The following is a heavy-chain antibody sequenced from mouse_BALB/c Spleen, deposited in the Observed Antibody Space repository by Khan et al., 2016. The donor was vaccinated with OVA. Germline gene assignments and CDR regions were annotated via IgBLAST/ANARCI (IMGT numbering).Heavy chain of an antibody. CDR2: ISTDNGNT. J-gene: IGHJ3*01. CDR3: ARLTPY. V-gene: IGHV1S137*01. Sequence: VQLQQSGPEVVRPGVSVKISCTGSGYTFTDYAMHWVQQSHAKRLEWIGVISTDNGNTYYTQKFKGKATMTVDRSSSTAYMELARLTSDDSAIYFCARLTPYWGQGTLVTVSA. CDR1: GYTFTDYA.